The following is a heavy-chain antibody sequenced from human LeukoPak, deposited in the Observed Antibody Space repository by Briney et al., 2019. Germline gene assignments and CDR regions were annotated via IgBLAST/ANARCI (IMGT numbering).Heavy chain of an antibody. CDR1: GFTVSTNY. D-gene: IGHD6-19*01. CDR3: ARDSSGWYDH. CDR2: IYAGGTT. V-gene: IGHV3-53*01. J-gene: IGHJ5*02. Sequence: PGGSLRLSCAASGFTVSTNYMSWVRQAPGRRLEWVSVIYAGGTTYYADSVRGRFTISRDNSKNTLHLQMNSLRDEDTAVYYCARDSSGWYDHWGQGTLVTVSS.